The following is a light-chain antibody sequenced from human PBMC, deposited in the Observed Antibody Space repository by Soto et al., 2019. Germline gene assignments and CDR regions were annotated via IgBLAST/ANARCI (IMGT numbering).Light chain of an antibody. Sequence: DIQVTQSPSFVSASIGDRVIITCRASQAISTSLAWYQQKPGKAPKLLIYAASSLQSGVPSRFSGSGSGTDFTLTISSLQTEDFATYFCQQAGGLPYTFGQGTKVEIK. CDR3: QQAGGLPYT. V-gene: IGKV1-12*01. J-gene: IGKJ2*01. CDR1: QAISTS. CDR2: AAS.